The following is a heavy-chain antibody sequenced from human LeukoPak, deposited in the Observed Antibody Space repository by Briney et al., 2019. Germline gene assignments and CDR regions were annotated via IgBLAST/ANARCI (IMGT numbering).Heavy chain of an antibody. Sequence: PSETLSLTCAVYGGSFSGYYWSWIRQPPGKGLEWIGEINHSGSTNYNPSLKSRVTISIDTSKNQFSLKLSSVTAADTALYYCARILSPEEGRGEVVSTTDDPYYYGLDVWGQGTTVTVSS. CDR2: INHSGST. CDR1: GGSFSGYY. D-gene: IGHD1-26*01. CDR3: ARILSPEEGRGEVVSTTDDPYYYGLDV. V-gene: IGHV4-34*01. J-gene: IGHJ6*02.